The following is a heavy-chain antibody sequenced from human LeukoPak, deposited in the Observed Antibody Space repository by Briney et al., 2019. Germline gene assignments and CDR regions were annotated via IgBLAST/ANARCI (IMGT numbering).Heavy chain of an antibody. Sequence: PGGSLRLSRAASGFTSSSYAVSCDRQAPGEGREWGSAISGSGGSTHYADSVKGRFTISRDNSKNTLYLQMNSLTAEDTAVYYCARFEDSSSTLDYWGQGTLVTVSS. CDR2: ISGSGGST. CDR3: ARFEDSSSTLDY. J-gene: IGHJ4*02. D-gene: IGHD6-6*01. CDR1: GFTSSSYA. V-gene: IGHV3-23*01.